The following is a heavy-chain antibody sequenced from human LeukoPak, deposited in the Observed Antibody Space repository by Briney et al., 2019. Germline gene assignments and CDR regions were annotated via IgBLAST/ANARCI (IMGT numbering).Heavy chain of an antibody. Sequence: ASVTVSCTASGYTFTSYYVHWVRQAPGQGLEWMGWISAYNGNTNYAQKLQGRVTMTTDTSTSTAYMELRSLRSDDTAVYYCARDLGGSWGEPPFDYWGQGTLVTVSS. CDR2: ISAYNGNT. V-gene: IGHV1-18*04. CDR3: ARDLGGSWGEPPFDY. CDR1: GYTFTSYY. J-gene: IGHJ4*02. D-gene: IGHD3-10*01.